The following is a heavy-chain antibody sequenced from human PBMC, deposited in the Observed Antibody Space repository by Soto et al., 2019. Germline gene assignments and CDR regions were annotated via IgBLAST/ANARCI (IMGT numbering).Heavy chain of an antibody. V-gene: IGHV4-34*01. CDR3: ARSIYRSGWWIDP. J-gene: IGHJ5*02. D-gene: IGHD6-25*01. CDR1: GGSFSGYY. CDR2: INHSGST. Sequence: SETLSLTCAVYGGSFSGYYWSWIRQPPGKGLEWIGEINHSGSTNYNPSLKSRVTISVDTSKNQFSLKLSSVTAADTAVYYCARSIYRSGWWIDPWGQGTLVTVSS.